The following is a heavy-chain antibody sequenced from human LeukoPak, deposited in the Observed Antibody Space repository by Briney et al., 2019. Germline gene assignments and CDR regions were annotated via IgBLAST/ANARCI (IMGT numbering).Heavy chain of an antibody. D-gene: IGHD6-13*01. V-gene: IGHV4-34*01. CDR2: INHSGST. J-gene: IGHJ6*04. CDR3: ARGVFVRSSSWYEGYYYCYGMDV. Sequence: PSETLSLTCAVYGGSFSGHYWSWIRQPPGKGLEWIGEINHSGSTNYNPSLKSRVTISVDTSKNQFSLKLSSVTAADTAVYYCARGVFVRSSSWYEGYYYCYGMDVWGKGTTVTVSS. CDR1: GGSFSGHY.